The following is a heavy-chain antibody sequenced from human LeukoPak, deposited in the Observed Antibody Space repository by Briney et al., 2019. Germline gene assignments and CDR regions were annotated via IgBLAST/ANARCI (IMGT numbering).Heavy chain of an antibody. V-gene: IGHV4-34*01. Sequence: KSSETLSLTCAVYGGSFSGYYWSWIRQPPGKGLEWIGEINHSGSTNYNPSLKSRVTISVDTSKNQFSLKLSSVTAADTAVYYCARVPLYYDSSGYRKPYYFDYWGQGTLVTVSS. CDR1: GGSFSGYY. CDR2: INHSGST. D-gene: IGHD3-22*01. J-gene: IGHJ4*02. CDR3: ARVPLYYDSSGYRKPYYFDY.